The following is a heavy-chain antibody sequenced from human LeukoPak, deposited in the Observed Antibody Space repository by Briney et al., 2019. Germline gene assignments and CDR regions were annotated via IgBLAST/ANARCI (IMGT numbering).Heavy chain of an antibody. J-gene: IGHJ4*02. V-gene: IGHV4-34*01. CDR1: GVPFSNYY. CDR3: TRAVAGHPD. CDR2: INHSGYT. Sequence: PSETLSLTCGVSGVPFSNYYWSWVRQSPRQGLEGIGEINHSGYTNYNPSLKSRVTMSIDTSKNQFSLKLTSVTAADAGVYYCTRAVAGHPDWGQGTLVTVSS. D-gene: IGHD6-19*01.